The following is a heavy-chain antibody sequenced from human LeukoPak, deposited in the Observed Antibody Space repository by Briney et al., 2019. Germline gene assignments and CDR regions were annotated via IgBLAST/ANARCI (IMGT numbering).Heavy chain of an antibody. J-gene: IGHJ6*02. Sequence: ASVKVSCKASGYTFANYAMHWVRQAPGQRLEWMGWINAGNGNTKYSQKFQGRVTITRDTSASTAYMELSSLRSEDTAVYYCARIAEYCSSTSCYGYYYYGMDVWGQGTTVTVSS. CDR1: GYTFANYA. V-gene: IGHV1-3*01. D-gene: IGHD2-2*01. CDR2: INAGNGNT. CDR3: ARIAEYCSSTSCYGYYYYGMDV.